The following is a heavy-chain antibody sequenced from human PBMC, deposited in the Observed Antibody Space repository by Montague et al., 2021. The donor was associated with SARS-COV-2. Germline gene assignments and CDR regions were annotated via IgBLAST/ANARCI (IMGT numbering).Heavy chain of an antibody. Sequence: SETLSLTCSVSGFSISSGFYWAWIRQSPGKGPEWIGTVYHSGYTXXNPXXXGRVTVSIDTSKNQFSLTVTSVTGADTAVYFCARRGYTGSDYFDYWGQGTLVTVSS. V-gene: IGHV4-38-2*01. CDR1: GFSISSGFY. J-gene: IGHJ4*02. CDR3: ARRGYTGSDYFDY. D-gene: IGHD5-12*01. CDR2: VYHSGYT.